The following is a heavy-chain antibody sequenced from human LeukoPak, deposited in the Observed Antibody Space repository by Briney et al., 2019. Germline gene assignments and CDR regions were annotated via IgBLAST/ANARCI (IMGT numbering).Heavy chain of an antibody. CDR2: IYYSGST. CDR1: GGSVNSGSYY. D-gene: IGHD1-26*01. J-gene: IGHJ4*02. Sequence: SETLSLTCTVAGGSVNSGSYYWNWIRQPPGKGLEWIGYIYYSGSTNYNPSLKSRVTISVDTSKNQFSLKLSSVTAADTAVYYCARAAYSGSYHSDYWGQGTLVTVSS. V-gene: IGHV4-61*01. CDR3: ARAAYSGSYHSDY.